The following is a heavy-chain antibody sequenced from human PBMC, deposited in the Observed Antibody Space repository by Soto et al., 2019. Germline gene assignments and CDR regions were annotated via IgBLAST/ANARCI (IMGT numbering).Heavy chain of an antibody. CDR2: IYYSGST. CDR3: ARDRTVDTAMVTRPDNWFDP. J-gene: IGHJ5*02. V-gene: IGHV4-30-4*01. CDR1: GGSISSGDYY. D-gene: IGHD5-18*01. Sequence: SETLSLTCTVSGGSISSGDYYWSWIRQPPGKGLEWIGYIYYSGSTYYNPSLKSRVTISVDTSKNQFSLKLSSVTAADTAVYYCARDRTVDTAMVTRPDNWFDPWGQGTLVTSPQ.